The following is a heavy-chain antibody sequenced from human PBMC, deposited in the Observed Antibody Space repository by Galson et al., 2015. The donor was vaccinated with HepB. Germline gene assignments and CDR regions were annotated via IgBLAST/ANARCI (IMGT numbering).Heavy chain of an antibody. CDR2: ITDNDATT. J-gene: IGHJ4*02. D-gene: IGHD2-21*01. V-gene: IGHV3-23*01. CDR3: ARDFLPYCGDDCYLDY. Sequence: SLRLSCAASGFTFSSFAMSWVRQAPGKGLEWVSGITDNDATTYYADSVKGRFTISRDNSKNTLYLHMNSLRAEDTAVYYCARDFLPYCGDDCYLDYWGQGALVTVSS. CDR1: GFTFSSFA.